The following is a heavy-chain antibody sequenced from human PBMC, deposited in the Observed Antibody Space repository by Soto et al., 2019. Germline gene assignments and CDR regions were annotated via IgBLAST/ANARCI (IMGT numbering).Heavy chain of an antibody. CDR3: ARGRTDFDY. V-gene: IGHV3-33*01. CDR2: MWYDGSKE. CDR1: GFIFSDYV. Sequence: QVQLVESGGGVVQPGGSLRLSCAASGFIFSDYVMHWVRQAPGKGLEWVAVMWYDGSKEYYVDPVKGRFTISRDHSKNTLFLQMNSLRAEDTAVYYCARGRTDFDYWGQGTLVTVSS. J-gene: IGHJ4*02.